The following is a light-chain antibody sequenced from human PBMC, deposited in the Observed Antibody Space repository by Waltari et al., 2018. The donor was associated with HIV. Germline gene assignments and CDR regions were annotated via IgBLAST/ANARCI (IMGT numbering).Light chain of an antibody. CDR3: SSYTSTYV. CDR2: DVS. CDR1: SSLVGGLKY. Sequence: QSALTHPASVSGSHGQALTPSCPGTSSLVGGLKYVSWYQQHPGKAPNLMSADVSNRPSGVSNRFSGSKSGNTASLTISGLQAEDEADYYCSSYTSTYVFGTGTKVTVL. J-gene: IGLJ1*01. V-gene: IGLV2-14*01.